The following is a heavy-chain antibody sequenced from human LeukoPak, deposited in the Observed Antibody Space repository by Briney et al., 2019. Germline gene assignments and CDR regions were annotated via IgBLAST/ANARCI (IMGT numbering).Heavy chain of an antibody. CDR3: AREKWELLSTDDAFDI. Sequence: GASVKVSCKASGYTFTSYGISWVRQAPGQGLEWMGWISAYNGNTNYAQKLQGRVTMTTDTSTSTAYMELRSLRSDDTAMYYCAREKWELLSTDDAFDIWGQGTMVTVSS. CDR2: ISAYNGNT. D-gene: IGHD1-26*01. CDR1: GYTFTSYG. V-gene: IGHV1-18*01. J-gene: IGHJ3*02.